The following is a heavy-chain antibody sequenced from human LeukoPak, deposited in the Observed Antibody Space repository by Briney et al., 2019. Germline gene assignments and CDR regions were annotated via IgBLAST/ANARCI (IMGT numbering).Heavy chain of an antibody. CDR3: ARDRVNSSSWYEIDY. D-gene: IGHD6-13*01. CDR2: IWYDGSNK. V-gene: IGHV3-33*01. CDR1: EFTFSSYG. Sequence: PGGSLRLSCAASEFTFSSYGMHWVGQAPGKGLEWVAVIWYDGSNKYYADSVKGRFTISRDNSKNTLYLQMNSLRAEDTAVYYCARDRVNSSSWYEIDYWGQGTLVTVSS. J-gene: IGHJ4*02.